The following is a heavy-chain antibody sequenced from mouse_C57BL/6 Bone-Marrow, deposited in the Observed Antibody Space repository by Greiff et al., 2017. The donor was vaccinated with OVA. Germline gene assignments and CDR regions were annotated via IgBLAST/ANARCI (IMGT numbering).Heavy chain of an antibody. Sequence: EVKLVESGGGLVQPGGSMKLSCVASGFTFINYWMNWVRQSPEKGLEWVAQIRLKSDNYATHYAESVKGRFTISRDDSKSSGYLQMNNLRAEDTGIYYCTGGGDGYYVWYFDVWGTGTTVTVSS. CDR2: IRLKSDNYAT. J-gene: IGHJ1*03. CDR3: TGGGDGYYVWYFDV. V-gene: IGHV6-3*01. D-gene: IGHD2-3*01. CDR1: GFTFINYW.